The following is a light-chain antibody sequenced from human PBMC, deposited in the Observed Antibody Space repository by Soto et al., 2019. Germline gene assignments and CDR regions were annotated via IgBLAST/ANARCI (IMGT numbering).Light chain of an antibody. Sequence: QSALTQPASVSGSPGQAITISCTGTSSDVGGYKFVSWYQQHPGKAPKLIIYEVSNRPSGFSSRFSGSKSGNTASLTISGLQAEDDADYYCGSYTGSLYVFGSGTKLTVL. CDR1: SSDVGGYKF. J-gene: IGLJ1*01. CDR2: EVS. CDR3: GSYTGSLYV. V-gene: IGLV2-14*01.